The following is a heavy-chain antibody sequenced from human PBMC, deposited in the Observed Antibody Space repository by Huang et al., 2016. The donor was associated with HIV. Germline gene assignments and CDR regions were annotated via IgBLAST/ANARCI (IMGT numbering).Heavy chain of an antibody. Sequence: QVQLVQSGAEVKKPGASVKVSCKASGFNFNNYDFNWVRQASGQGLEWMGWMNPKRGKTGYAQKFQGRVTITRNTSITTAYMELRSLRSEDTAVYYCARARGFLYDSTGYYSRYYFDSWGQGTLVTISS. CDR3: ARARGFLYDSTGYYSRYYFDS. D-gene: IGHD3-22*01. V-gene: IGHV1-8*03. J-gene: IGHJ4*02. CDR2: MNPKRGKT. CDR1: GFNFNNYD.